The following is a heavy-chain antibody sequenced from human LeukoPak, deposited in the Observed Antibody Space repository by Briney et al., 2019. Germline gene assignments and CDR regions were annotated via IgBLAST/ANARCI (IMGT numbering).Heavy chain of an antibody. CDR2: IVVGSGNT. J-gene: IGHJ6*02. CDR3: AADRLRRSSSTLSMDV. D-gene: IGHD6-13*01. CDR1: GFTFTSSA. V-gene: IGHV1-58*02. Sequence: TSVKVSCKASGFTFTSSAMQWVRQAPGQRLEWIGWIVVGSGNTNYAQKFQERVTMTRDMSTSTAYMELSSLRSEDTAVYYCAADRLRRSSSTLSMDVWRQGTTVTLSS.